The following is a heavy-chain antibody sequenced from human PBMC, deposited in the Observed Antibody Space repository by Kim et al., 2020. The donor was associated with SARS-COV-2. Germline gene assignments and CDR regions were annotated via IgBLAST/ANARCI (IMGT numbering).Heavy chain of an antibody. CDR2: ISYDGSNK. V-gene: IGHV3-30*04. Sequence: GGSLRLSCAASGFTFSSYAMHWVRQAPGKGLEWVAVISYDGSNKYYADSVKGRFTISRDNSKNTLYLQMNSLRAEDTAVYYCARERDQRWLQYFDYWGQGTLVTVSS. J-gene: IGHJ4*02. CDR1: GFTFSSYA. CDR3: ARERDQRWLQYFDY. D-gene: IGHD5-12*01.